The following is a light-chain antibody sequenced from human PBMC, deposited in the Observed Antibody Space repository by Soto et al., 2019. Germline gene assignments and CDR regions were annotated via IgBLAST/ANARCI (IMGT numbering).Light chain of an antibody. V-gene: IGKV1-39*01. CDR3: QQSYSTPPWT. J-gene: IGKJ1*01. CDR1: QSISSY. Sequence: DIQMTQSPSSLSASVGDRVTITCRASQSISSYLNWYQQKPGKAPKLLIYAASSLQSGVPSRFSGSGSGTALTLTINSLQPEDFATYYCQQSYSTPPWTFGQGTKVEIK. CDR2: AAS.